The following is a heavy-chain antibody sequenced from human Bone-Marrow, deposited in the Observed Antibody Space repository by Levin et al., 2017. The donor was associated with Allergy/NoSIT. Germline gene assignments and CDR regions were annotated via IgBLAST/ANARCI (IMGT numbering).Heavy chain of an antibody. D-gene: IGHD3-3*01. J-gene: IGHJ4*02. CDR2: IKTNADGGTI. CDR1: GITFTNAW. CDR3: NSGDFDVWSGYYSFEY. Sequence: GESLKISCAASGITFTNAWMNWVRQAPGKGLEWVGLIKTNADGGTIDYAAPVKGRFTISRNDSNNTLYLHMNSLITEDTAVYYCNSGDFDVWSGYYSFEYWGQGTLVTVSS. V-gene: IGHV3-15*01.